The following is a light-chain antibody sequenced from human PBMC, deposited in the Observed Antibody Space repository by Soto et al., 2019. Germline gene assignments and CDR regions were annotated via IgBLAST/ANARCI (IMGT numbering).Light chain of an antibody. V-gene: IGKV1-5*01. CDR2: DAS. CDR1: QSISSW. CDR3: QPYNSYWT. J-gene: IGKJ1*01. Sequence: IQMTQYPSTLSSSFGDRVTITCRASQSISSWLAWYQQKPGKAPKLLIYDASSLESGVPSRFSGIGSGTEFTLTISSMQPDDFATYYCQPYNSYWTFGQGTKVDIK.